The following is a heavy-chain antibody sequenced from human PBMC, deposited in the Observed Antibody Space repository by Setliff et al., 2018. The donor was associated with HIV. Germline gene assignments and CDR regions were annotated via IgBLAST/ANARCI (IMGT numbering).Heavy chain of an antibody. CDR2: VYYSGRT. D-gene: IGHD3-22*01. V-gene: IGHV4-39*07. CDR1: GGSISSSGPGYY. Sequence: PSETLSLTCTVSGGSISSSGPGYYWGWVRQPPGGGLEWIGSVYYSGRTYYNPSLRSRVTISVDKSKSQFSLKLNSVTAADTAVYHCGGNGYYSIDYWGQGTQVTVSS. J-gene: IGHJ4*02. CDR3: GGNGYYSIDY.